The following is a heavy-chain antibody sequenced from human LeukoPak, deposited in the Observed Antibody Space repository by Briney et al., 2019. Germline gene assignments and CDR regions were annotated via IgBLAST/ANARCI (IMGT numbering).Heavy chain of an antibody. D-gene: IGHD5-12*01. V-gene: IGHV4-39*01. CDR3: ARIGYAAFDI. Sequence: SETLSLTCTASGGSISSSSYYWGWIRQPPGKGLEWIGSIYYSGSTYYNPSLKSRVTISVDTSKNQFSLKLSSVTAADTAVYYCARIGYAAFDIWGQGTMVTVSS. J-gene: IGHJ3*02. CDR2: IYYSGST. CDR1: GGSISSSSYY.